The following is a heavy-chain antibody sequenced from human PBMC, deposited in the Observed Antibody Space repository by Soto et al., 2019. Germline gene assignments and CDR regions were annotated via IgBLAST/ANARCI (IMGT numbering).Heavy chain of an antibody. CDR1: GYKVSTWHNFTSYW. CDR3: ARPSPHLRTGGHIVVGI. Sequence: GESLKISCMGSGYKVSTWHNFTSYWIAWVRQMPGEGLEWMGIIYPGDSDTRYSPSFQGQVTISADKSINSVYLQWSSLKASDTATYYCARPSPHLRTGGHIVVGIWGQGTMVTVSS. D-gene: IGHD2-21*01. CDR2: IYPGDSDT. J-gene: IGHJ3*02. V-gene: IGHV5-51*01.